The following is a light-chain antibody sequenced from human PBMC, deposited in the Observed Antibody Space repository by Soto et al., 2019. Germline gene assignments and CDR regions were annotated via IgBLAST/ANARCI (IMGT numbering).Light chain of an antibody. CDR1: QSISSW. Sequence: DIQMTQSPSTLSASVGDRVTITCRASQSISSWLAWYQQKPGKAPNLLIYDASSLEGGVPSRFSGSGSGTEFTLSLRGLQADDFATYYCQEYNIYPWTFGEGIKVDIK. CDR3: QEYNIYPWT. CDR2: DAS. V-gene: IGKV1-5*01. J-gene: IGKJ1*01.